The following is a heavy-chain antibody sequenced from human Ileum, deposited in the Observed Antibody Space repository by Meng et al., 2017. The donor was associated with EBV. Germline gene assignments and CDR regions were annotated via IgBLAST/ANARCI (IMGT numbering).Heavy chain of an antibody. V-gene: IGHV4-4*02. Sequence: VTESVPEPGSPSGTLSLPCACTGGSSSSSNWWSWVRQAPGKGLEWIGEIQHTESTNYNPSLKSRVTISVDKSKNQFSLKLSSVTAADTAVYYCARESYSDSSGYYSLDYWGQGSLVTVSS. CDR3: ARESYSDSSGYYSLDY. D-gene: IGHD3-22*01. CDR1: GGSSSSSNW. J-gene: IGHJ4*02. CDR2: IQHTEST.